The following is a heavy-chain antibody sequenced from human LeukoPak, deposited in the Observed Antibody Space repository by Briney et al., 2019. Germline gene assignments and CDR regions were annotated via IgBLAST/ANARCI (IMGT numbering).Heavy chain of an antibody. D-gene: IGHD5-18*01. J-gene: IGHJ4*02. CDR1: GGSISSVDYY. CDR2: IYYSGST. V-gene: IGHV4-30-4*01. CDR3: ARLGYSYGPFDY. Sequence: SQTLSLTCTVSGGSISSVDYYWSWIRQRPGKGLEWIGYIYYSGSTYYNPSLKSRVTISVDTSKNQFSLKLSSVTAADTAVYYCARLGYSYGPFDYWGQGTLVTVSS.